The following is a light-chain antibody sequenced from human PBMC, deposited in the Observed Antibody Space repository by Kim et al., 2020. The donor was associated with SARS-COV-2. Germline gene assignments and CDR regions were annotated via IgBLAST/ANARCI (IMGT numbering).Light chain of an antibody. J-gene: IGLJ2*01. CDR1: NSNIGSNN. CDR2: TNN. CDR3: AARDDSLNGVV. V-gene: IGLV1-44*01. Sequence: QSVLTQPPSASGTPGQRVTMSCSGSNSNIGSNNVNWYQQLPGTAPKLLIYTNNQRLSGVPDRFSGSKSGTSASLVISGLQSEDEANYYCAARDDSLNGVVFGGGTQLTVL.